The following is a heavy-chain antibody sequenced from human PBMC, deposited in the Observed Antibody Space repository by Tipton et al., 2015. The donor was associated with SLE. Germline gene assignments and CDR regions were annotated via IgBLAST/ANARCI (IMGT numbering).Heavy chain of an antibody. Sequence: GLVKPSETLSLTCTVYGGSISGGNYYWGWIRQPPGKGLEWIGSLSYSGSTYYNPSLKSRVTISADTSKNQFSLKLSSVTATDTAVYYCARDSHWDGYFDCWGQGTLVTVSS. CDR2: LSYSGST. V-gene: IGHV4-39*07. CDR3: ARDSHWDGYFDC. CDR1: GGSISGGNYY. J-gene: IGHJ4*02. D-gene: IGHD1-26*01.